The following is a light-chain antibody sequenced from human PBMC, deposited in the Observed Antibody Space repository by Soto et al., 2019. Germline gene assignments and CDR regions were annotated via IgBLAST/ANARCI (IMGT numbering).Light chain of an antibody. CDR1: QGISNW. CDR2: HAS. Sequence: DIQITPSPSSLSASVLYIATVTCRASQGISNWLAWYQQKPGKAPKLLIFHASSLESGVPVRFSGSASGTDFTLTIGNMQREDFATYYCLKTYNLPRTFGQGTKVDI. V-gene: IGKV1-12*01. J-gene: IGKJ1*01. CDR3: LKTYNLPRT.